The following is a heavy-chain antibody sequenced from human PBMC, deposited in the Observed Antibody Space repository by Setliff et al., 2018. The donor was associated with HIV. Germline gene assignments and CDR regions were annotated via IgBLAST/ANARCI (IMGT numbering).Heavy chain of an antibody. CDR3: AKEGSWNDDSGAFNI. J-gene: IGHJ3*02. D-gene: IGHD1-1*01. CDR2: VSASGTT. Sequence: PSETLSLTCSLSGGSMSRVYWTWIRQPPGKGLEWIGYVSASGTTKYNPSLQSRVTISGDSSKNQFSLRLSSVTAADTAVYYCAKEGSWNDDSGAFNIWGQGTMVTVSS. CDR1: GGSMSRVY. V-gene: IGHV4-4*08.